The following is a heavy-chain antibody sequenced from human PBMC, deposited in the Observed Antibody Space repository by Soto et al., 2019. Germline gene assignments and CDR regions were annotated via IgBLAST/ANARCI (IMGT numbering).Heavy chain of an antibody. CDR2: IIPIFGTA. D-gene: IGHD2-15*01. CDR1: GGTFSSYA. J-gene: IGHJ6*02. CDR3: ARGSSGGNTLGHYYSYGMDV. V-gene: IGHV1-69*13. Sequence: SVKVSCKASGGTFSSYAISWVRQAPGQGLEWMGGIIPIFGTANYAQKFQGRVTITADESTSTAYMELSSLRSEDTAVYYCARGSSGGNTLGHYYSYGMDVWGQGTTVTVSS.